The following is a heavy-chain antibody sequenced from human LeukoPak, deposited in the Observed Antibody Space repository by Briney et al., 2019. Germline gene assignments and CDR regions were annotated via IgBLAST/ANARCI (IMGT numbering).Heavy chain of an antibody. CDR2: IYTSGCT. V-gene: IGHV4-61*02. CDR1: GGSSSSGSYY. J-gene: IGHJ5*02. Sequence: SETLSLTCTVSGGSSSSGSYYWSWIRQPAGKGVEWIGRIYTSGCTNYNPSLQNRVTISVITSKNHDSLKLSSVTAADTAVYYCARDLIAVAGTFWFDPWGQGTLVTVSS. D-gene: IGHD6-19*01. CDR3: ARDLIAVAGTFWFDP.